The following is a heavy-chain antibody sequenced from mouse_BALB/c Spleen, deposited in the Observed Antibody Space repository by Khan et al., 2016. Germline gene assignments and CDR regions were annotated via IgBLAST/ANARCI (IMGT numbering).Heavy chain of an antibody. V-gene: IGHV3-6*02. CDR1: GYSITSGYY. J-gene: IGHJ4*01. CDR2: ISYDGNN. Sequence: EVQLQESGPGLVKPSQSLSLTCSVIGYSITSGYYWNWIRQFPGNKLEWMGYISYDGNNNYNPSLKNRISITRDTSKNQFFLKLNSVTTEDTATYYCAVFYYGSHYYYYAMYYWGQGTSVTVSS. D-gene: IGHD1-1*01. CDR3: AVFYYGSHYYYYAMYY.